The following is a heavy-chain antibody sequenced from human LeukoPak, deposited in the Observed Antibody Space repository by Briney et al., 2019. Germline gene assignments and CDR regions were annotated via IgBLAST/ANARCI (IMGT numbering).Heavy chain of an antibody. V-gene: IGHV1-18*01. CDR3: ARSRRVEYSGWFDP. CDR2: ISAYNGNT. Sequence: ASVKVSCKASGYTFTSYGISWVRQAPGQGLEWMGWISAYNGNTNYAQKLQGRVTMTTDTSTSTAYMELRSLRSDDTAVYYCARSRRVEYSGWFDPWGQGTLVTVSS. CDR1: GYTFTSYG. J-gene: IGHJ5*02. D-gene: IGHD2-8*02.